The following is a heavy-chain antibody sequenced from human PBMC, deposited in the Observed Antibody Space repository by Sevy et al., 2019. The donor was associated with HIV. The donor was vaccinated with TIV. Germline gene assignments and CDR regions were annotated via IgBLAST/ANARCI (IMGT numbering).Heavy chain of an antibody. CDR3: VKDFGGPTDY. CDR2: MNEDGSVK. Sequence: GGSLRLSCAGSGFSITSYWMHWVRQAPGKGLVWVSRMNEDGSVKNHADSVRGRFTISRDNAKNTLYLQMNSRRVEDTAVYYCVKDFGGPTDYWGQGTLVTVSS. D-gene: IGHD3-16*01. CDR1: GFSITSYW. V-gene: IGHV3-74*01. J-gene: IGHJ4*02.